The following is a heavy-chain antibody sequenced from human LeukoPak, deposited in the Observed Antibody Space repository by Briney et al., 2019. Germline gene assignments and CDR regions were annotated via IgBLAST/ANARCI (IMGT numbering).Heavy chain of an antibody. D-gene: IGHD5-18*01. J-gene: IGHJ6*03. V-gene: IGHV3-23*01. CDR2: ISGSGSGGST. CDR3: ARGSSYGYYYYYYYMDV. CDR1: GGSISSYY. Sequence: PSETLSLTCTVSGGSISSYYWSWVRQAPGKGLEWVSSISGSGSGGSTYYADSVKGRFTISRDNAKNSLYLQMNSLRAEDTALYYCARGSSYGYYYYYYYMDVWGKGTTVTVSS.